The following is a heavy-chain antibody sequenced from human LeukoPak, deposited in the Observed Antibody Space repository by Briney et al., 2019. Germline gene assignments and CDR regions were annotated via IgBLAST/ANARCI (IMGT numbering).Heavy chain of an antibody. CDR2: INPNSGGT. V-gene: IGHV1-2*02. J-gene: IGHJ3*02. CDR1: GYTFTGYY. Sequence: GASVKVSCKASGYTFTGYYMHWVRQAPGQGLEWMGWINPNSGGTNYAQKFQGRVTMTRDTSISTAYMELSRLRSDDTAVYYCARGRTMRSCAFDIWGQGTMVTVSS. CDR3: ARGRTMRSCAFDI. D-gene: IGHD1-7*01.